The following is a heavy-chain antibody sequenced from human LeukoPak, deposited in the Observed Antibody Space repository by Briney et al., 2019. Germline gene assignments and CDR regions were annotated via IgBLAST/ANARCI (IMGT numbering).Heavy chain of an antibody. CDR1: GGSFSGDF. CDR2: INHGGST. CDR3: ARGSWQLAEEVY. Sequence: SETLSLTCAVYGGSFSGDFWSWIRQSPGKGLEWIGEINHGGSTTYNPSLKSRVTISVDTSKNEFSLKLSSVTAADTAVYYCARGSWQLAEEVYWGQGTLVTVSS. J-gene: IGHJ4*02. D-gene: IGHD6-6*01. V-gene: IGHV4-34*01.